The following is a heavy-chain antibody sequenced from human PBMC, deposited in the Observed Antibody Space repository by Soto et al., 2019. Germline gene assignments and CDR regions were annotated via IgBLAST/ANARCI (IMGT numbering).Heavy chain of an antibody. D-gene: IGHD6-13*01. CDR2: LSGAGGSA. Sequence: EVRLLESGGDLVQPGGSLRLSCAASAFTFSSYAMSWVRQAPGKGLGWVWPLSGAGGSAYYAASVEGRFTISRDNSKNSLFLQMHTLRAEDTAFYYCAKAALYSSTWETGKGYFDYWGQGTLVTVSS. J-gene: IGHJ4*02. CDR1: AFTFSSYA. CDR3: AKAALYSSTWETGKGYFDY. V-gene: IGHV3-23*01.